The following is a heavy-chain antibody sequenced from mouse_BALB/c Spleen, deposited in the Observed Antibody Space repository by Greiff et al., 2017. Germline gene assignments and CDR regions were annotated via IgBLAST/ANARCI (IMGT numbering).Heavy chain of an antibody. CDR2: IRSKSNNYAT. CDR3: VRHRENYGSNYAMDY. J-gene: IGHJ4*01. CDR1: GFTFNTYA. D-gene: IGHD1-1*01. V-gene: IGHV10-1*02. Sequence: EVQRVESGGGLVQPKGSLKLSCAASGFTFNTYAMNWVRQAPGKGLEWVARIRSKSNNYATYYADSVKDRFTISRDDSQSMLYLQMNNLKTEDTAMYYCVRHRENYGSNYAMDYWGQGTSVTVSS.